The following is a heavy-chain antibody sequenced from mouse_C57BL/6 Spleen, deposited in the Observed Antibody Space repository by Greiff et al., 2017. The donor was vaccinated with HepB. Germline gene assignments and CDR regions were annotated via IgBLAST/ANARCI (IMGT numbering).Heavy chain of an antibody. Sequence: EVMLVESGGGLVKPGGSLKLSCAASGFTFSDYGMHWVRQAPEKGLEWVAYISSGSSTIYYADTVKGRFTISRDNAKNTLFLQMTSLRSEDTAMYYCARDYYYGSSSRFDYWGQGTTLTVSS. D-gene: IGHD1-1*01. CDR3: ARDYYYGSSSRFDY. V-gene: IGHV5-17*01. CDR1: GFTFSDYG. CDR2: ISSGSSTI. J-gene: IGHJ2*01.